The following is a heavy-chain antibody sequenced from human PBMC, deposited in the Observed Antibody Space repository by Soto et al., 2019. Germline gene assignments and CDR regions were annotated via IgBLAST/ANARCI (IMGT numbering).Heavy chain of an antibody. V-gene: IGHV1-69*02. CDR1: GGTFSSYT. CDR3: ARAMYCSSISCYGNFDYYYYYMDV. D-gene: IGHD2-2*01. J-gene: IGHJ6*03. Sequence: QVQLVQSGAEVKKPGSSVKVSCKASGGTFSSYTISWVRQAPGQGLEWMGRIIPIVGIANYAHKFQGRVTITADKSTSTAYMELSRLRSEDTAVYYCARAMYCSSISCYGNFDYYYYYMDVWGKGTTVTVSS. CDR2: IIPIVGIA.